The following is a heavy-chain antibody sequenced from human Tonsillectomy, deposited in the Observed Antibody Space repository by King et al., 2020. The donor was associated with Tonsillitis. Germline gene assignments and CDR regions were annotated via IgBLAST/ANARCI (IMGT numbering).Heavy chain of an antibody. V-gene: IGHV4-34*01. Sequence: VQLQQWGAGLLKPSETLSLTCAVYGGSFSGYYWSWIRQPPGKGLEWIGEINHSGSTNYNPSLKSRVTISVDTSKNQFSLKLNSVTAADTAVYYCARSVPYYFDSSGYLVWGQGTLVTVSS. CDR1: GGSFSGYY. J-gene: IGHJ4*02. D-gene: IGHD3-22*01. CDR2: INHSGST. CDR3: ARSVPYYFDSSGYLV.